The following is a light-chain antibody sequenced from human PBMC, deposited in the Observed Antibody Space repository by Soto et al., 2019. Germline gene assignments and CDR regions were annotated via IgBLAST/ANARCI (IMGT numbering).Light chain of an antibody. CDR1: NSDIGGYNY. CDR3: CTYAANYDTFV. CDR2: DVS. J-gene: IGLJ3*02. Sequence: QSALTQPRSVSGSPGQSVTISCTGTNSDIGGYNYVSWYQQHPGKAPKVMIYDVSRRPSGVSDRFSASKSGNTASLTISGREAEDEADYYCCTYAANYDTFVFGGGTKLTVL. V-gene: IGLV2-11*01.